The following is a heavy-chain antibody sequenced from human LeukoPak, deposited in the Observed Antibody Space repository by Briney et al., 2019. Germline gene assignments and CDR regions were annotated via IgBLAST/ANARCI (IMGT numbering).Heavy chain of an antibody. D-gene: IGHD3-22*01. J-gene: IGHJ4*02. CDR1: GFTFSSYG. Sequence: PGGSLRLSCGASGFTFSSYGMSWVRQAPGKGLEWVSGISGSGGSTAFADSVKGRFTISRDNSKNTVYLQMNSLRAEDTAIYYCAKLGSERFGYYYDSSDLDYWGQGTLVTVSS. V-gene: IGHV3-23*01. CDR3: AKLGSERFGYYYDSSDLDY. CDR2: ISGSGGST.